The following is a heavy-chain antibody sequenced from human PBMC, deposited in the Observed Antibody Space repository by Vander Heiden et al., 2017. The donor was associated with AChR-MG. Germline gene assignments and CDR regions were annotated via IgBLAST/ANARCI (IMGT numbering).Heavy chain of an antibody. D-gene: IGHD5-12*01. Sequence: EVQLVESGGGLVKPGGSLRLSCAASGFTFSSYSMNWVRQAPGKGLEWVSSISSSSSYIYYADSVKGRFTISRDNAKNSLYLQMNSLRAEDTAVYYCARDQDGYTDYYYYGMDVWGQGTTVTVSS. V-gene: IGHV3-21*01. CDR2: ISSSSSYI. CDR1: GFTFSSYS. CDR3: ARDQDGYTDYYYYGMDV. J-gene: IGHJ6*02.